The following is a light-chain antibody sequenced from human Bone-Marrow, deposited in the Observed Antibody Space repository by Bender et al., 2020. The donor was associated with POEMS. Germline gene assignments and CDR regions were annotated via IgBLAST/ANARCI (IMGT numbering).Light chain of an antibody. J-gene: IGLJ2*01. CDR2: DDS. Sequence: SHVPSQPPSVSVAPGQTARITCGEDNIGSKSVYWYHQKPGQAPVLLVYDDSDRPSGIPERFSGSNSGNTATLTISRAEAGDEADYFCQVWERDHTPDHVAFGGGTKLTVL. V-gene: IGLV3-21*02. CDR3: QVWERDHTPDHVA. CDR1: NIGSKS.